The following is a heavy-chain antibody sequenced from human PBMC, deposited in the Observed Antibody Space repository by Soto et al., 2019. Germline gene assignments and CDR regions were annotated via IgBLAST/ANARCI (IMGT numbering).Heavy chain of an antibody. J-gene: IGHJ4*02. D-gene: IGHD6-6*01. V-gene: IGHV4-39*07. CDR2: IFYNGHA. CDR3: ARAARLDY. CDR1: GVSIISSNYY. Sequence: PSETLSLTCNVSGVSIISSNYYWGWIRQSPGQGLEWIGSIFYNGHANYNPSLRGRVTISQDLSKNQFSLKLSSVTAADTAVYYCARAARLDYWGQGTLVTVSS.